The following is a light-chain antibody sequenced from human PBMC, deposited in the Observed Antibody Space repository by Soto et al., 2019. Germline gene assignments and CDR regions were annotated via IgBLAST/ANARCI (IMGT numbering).Light chain of an antibody. CDR1: QSVSSY. CDR3: QQRNSWPRLT. CDR2: DAS. V-gene: IGKV3-11*01. J-gene: IGKJ4*01. Sequence: EIVLTQSPATLSLSPGERATLSCRASQSVSSYLAWYQQKPGQAPRLLIYDASNWATGVPARFSGSECGTDCTLTITSLEPEDFAVYYCQQRNSWPRLTCGGGTKVEIK.